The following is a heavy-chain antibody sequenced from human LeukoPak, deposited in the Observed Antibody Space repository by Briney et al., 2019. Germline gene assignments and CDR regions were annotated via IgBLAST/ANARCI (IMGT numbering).Heavy chain of an antibody. CDR2: TYYGSKWYY. J-gene: IGHJ1*01. V-gene: IGHV6-1*01. D-gene: IGHD6-6*01. CDR3: ARGVTARSTFSQL. CDR1: GDSVSTNNTA. Sequence: QTRSLTCAISGDSVSTNNTALNWIGQSPSRGLQWLGRTYYGSKWYYDYALSVKSRVNINPDTSKNQFSLQLNSVPPEDTAVYYCARGVTARSTFSQLWGQGTLVTVSS.